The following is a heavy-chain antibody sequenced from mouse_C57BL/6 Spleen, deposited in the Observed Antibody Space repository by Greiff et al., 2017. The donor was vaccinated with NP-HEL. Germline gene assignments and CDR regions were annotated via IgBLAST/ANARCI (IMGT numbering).Heavy chain of an antibody. J-gene: IGHJ4*01. D-gene: IGHD1-1*01. CDR2: INPSNGGT. V-gene: IGHV1-53*01. CDR1: GYTFTSYS. Sequence: QVQLQQPGTELVKPGASVKLSCKASGYTFTSYSMHWVKQRPGQGLEWIGNINPSNGGTNYNEKFKSKATLTVDKSSSIAYMLLSSLTSEDSEVYYCARSRSSSSMGDWGKGTSVTVS. CDR3: ARSRSSSSMGD.